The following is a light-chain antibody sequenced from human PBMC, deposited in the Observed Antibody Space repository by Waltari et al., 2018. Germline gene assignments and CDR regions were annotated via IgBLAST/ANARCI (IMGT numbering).Light chain of an antibody. CDR3: SSYAGSNTLV. J-gene: IGLJ2*01. CDR1: NSDVGTYNY. Sequence: QSALTQPPSASGSPGQSVTILCTGTNSDVGTYNYVSWFQQHPGRAPKLLIYEVNKRPSGVPDRFSGSKSDNRASLTVSGLQADDEAVYHCSSYAGSNTLVFGGGTKRTVL. CDR2: EVN. V-gene: IGLV2-8*01.